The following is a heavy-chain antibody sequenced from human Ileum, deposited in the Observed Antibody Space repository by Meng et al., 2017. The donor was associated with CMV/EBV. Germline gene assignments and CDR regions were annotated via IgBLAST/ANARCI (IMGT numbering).Heavy chain of an antibody. CDR2: IITIFGTA. V-gene: IGHV1-69*05. D-gene: IGHD4-17*01. CDR1: GGTFSSYA. J-gene: IGHJ5*02. CDR3: ARSRLRLYNWFDP. Sequence: KASGGTFSSYAISWVRQAPGQGLEWMGGIITIFGTAKYAQKFQGRVTITTEESTSTAYMELSSLRSEDTAVYYCARSRLRLYNWFDPWGQGTLVTVSS.